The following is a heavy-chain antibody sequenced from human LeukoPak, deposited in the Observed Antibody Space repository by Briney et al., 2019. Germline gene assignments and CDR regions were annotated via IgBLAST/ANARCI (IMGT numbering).Heavy chain of an antibody. CDR2: MNPNSGNT. D-gene: IGHD3-10*01. Sequence: ASVKVSCKASGYSFSSNDINWVRQATGQGLEWMGWMNPNSGNTGYAQKFQGRVTMTKNTSISTAYMELSSLRSEDTAVYYCARGPTLVRGVIMPDSVGGMDVWGQGTTVTVSS. J-gene: IGHJ6*02. V-gene: IGHV1-8*01. CDR3: ARGPTLVRGVIMPDSVGGMDV. CDR1: GYSFSSND.